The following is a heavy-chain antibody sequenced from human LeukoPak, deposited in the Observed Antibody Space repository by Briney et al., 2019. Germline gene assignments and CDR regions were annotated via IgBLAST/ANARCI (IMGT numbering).Heavy chain of an antibody. CDR2: INPNSGGT. Sequence: ASVKVSCKASGGTFSSYAISWVRQAPGQGLEWMGWINPNSGGTNYAQKFQGRVTMTRDTSISTAYMELSRLRSDDTAVYYCARAVVVVPAAIGYWGQGTLVTVSS. D-gene: IGHD2-2*01. CDR1: GGTFSSYA. CDR3: ARAVVVVPAAIGY. J-gene: IGHJ4*02. V-gene: IGHV1-2*02.